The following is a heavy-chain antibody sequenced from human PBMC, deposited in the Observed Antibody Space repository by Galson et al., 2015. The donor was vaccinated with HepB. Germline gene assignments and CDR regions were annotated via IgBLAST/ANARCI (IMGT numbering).Heavy chain of an antibody. CDR3: ASTPPRTCSGGSCYSYDY. J-gene: IGHJ4*02. CDR2: IDPSDSYT. CDR1: GYSFTSYW. V-gene: IGHV5-10-1*01. D-gene: IGHD2-15*01. Sequence: QSGAEVKKPGESLRISCKGSGYSFTSYWISWVRQMPGKGLEWMGRIDPSDSYTNYSPSFQGHVTISADKSISTAYLQWSSLKASDTAMYYCASTPPRTCSGGSCYSYDYWGQGTLVTVSS.